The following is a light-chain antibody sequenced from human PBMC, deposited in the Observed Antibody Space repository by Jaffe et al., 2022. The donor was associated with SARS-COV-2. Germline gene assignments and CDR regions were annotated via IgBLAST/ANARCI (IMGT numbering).Light chain of an antibody. CDR3: QQYSDIPSWT. V-gene: IGKV4-1*01. CDR1: QSVLYSSNNKNY. J-gene: IGKJ1*01. Sequence: DIVMTQSPDSLAVSLGERATINCKSSQSVLYSSNNKNYLAWYQQKPGQPPKLLIYWASTRESGVPDRFSGSGSGTDFTLTISSLQVEDVAVYYCQQYSDIPSWTFGQGTKVEIK. CDR2: WAS.